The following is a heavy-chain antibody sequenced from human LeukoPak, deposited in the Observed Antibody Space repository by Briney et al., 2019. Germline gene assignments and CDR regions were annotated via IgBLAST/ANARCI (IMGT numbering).Heavy chain of an antibody. CDR2: IYYSGST. J-gene: IGHJ4*02. CDR3: ARDFPWGSSGSGY. D-gene: IGHD3-22*01. V-gene: IGHV4-30-4*01. CDR1: GGSVSSGDYY. Sequence: SETLSLTCTVSGGSVSSGDYYWSWLRQPPGKGLEWIGYIYYSGSTYYNPSLKSRVTISVGTSKNQFSLKLSSVTAADTAVYYCARDFPWGSSGSGYWGQGTLVTVSS.